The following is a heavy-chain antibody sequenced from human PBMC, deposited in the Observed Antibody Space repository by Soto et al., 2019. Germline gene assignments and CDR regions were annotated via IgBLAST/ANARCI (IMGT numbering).Heavy chain of an antibody. CDR2: IYYSGST. CDR3: ARRVNYYDSSGYPNWFDP. D-gene: IGHD3-22*01. CDR1: GGSISSSSYY. V-gene: IGHV4-39*01. Sequence: KPSETLSLTGTVSGGSISSSSYYWGWIRQPPGKGLEWIGSIYYSGSTYYNPSLKSRVTISVDTSKNQFSLKLSSVTAADTAVYYCARRVNYYDSSGYPNWFDPWGQGTLVTVSS. J-gene: IGHJ5*02.